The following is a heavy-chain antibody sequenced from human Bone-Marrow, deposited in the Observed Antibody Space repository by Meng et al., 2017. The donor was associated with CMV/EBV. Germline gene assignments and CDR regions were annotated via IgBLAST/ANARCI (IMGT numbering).Heavy chain of an antibody. CDR1: SFSLSNYW. Sequence: GESLKISCEASSFSLSNYWMTWVRLAPGKGLEWVANIRQDESETHYVDSVEGRFTISRDNAKNLLFLQMNNLRVEDTAMYYGTRVNEGFNGVWYDAYDFGGHGNKVAVAS. D-gene: IGHD2-15*01. J-gene: IGHJ3*01. V-gene: IGHV3-7*01. CDR3: TRVNEGFNGVWYDAYDF. CDR2: IRQDESET.